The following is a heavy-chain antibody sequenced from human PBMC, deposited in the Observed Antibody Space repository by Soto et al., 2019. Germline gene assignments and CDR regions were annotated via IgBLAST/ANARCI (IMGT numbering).Heavy chain of an antibody. V-gene: IGHV4-61*01. CDR3: ARGRGDIVLMVYAIRPPYLDD. Sequence: SETLSLTCTVSGGSVSSGSYYWTWIRQPPGKGLEWLGYIYYSGSTNYNPSLKSRVTISVDTSKNQFSLKLSSVTAADTAVYYCARGRGDIVLMVYAIRPPYLDDWGQGTLVTVSS. J-gene: IGHJ4*02. D-gene: IGHD2-8*01. CDR1: GGSVSSGSYY. CDR2: IYYSGST.